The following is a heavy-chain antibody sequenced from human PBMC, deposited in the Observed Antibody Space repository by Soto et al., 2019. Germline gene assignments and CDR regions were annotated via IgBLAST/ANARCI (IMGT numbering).Heavy chain of an antibody. Sequence: GSVKVCCKVYEYPLTEISMHLVRQAPGKGLEWMGGFSPEDRETTYSQKLQVRVTMTEDTSTDTAYMELSSLRSEDTAVYYCATGTRPTPCFDYWGRGTMVTGSS. CDR2: FSPEDRET. V-gene: IGHV1-24*01. CDR3: ATGTRPTPCFDY. J-gene: IGHJ4*02. CDR1: EYPLTEIS.